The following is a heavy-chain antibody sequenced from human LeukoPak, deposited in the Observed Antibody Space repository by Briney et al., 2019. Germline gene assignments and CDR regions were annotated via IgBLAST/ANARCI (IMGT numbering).Heavy chain of an antibody. CDR1: GFTVRSNY. Sequence: PGGSLRLSCAPSGFTVRSNYINWVRQPPGKGLEWISVIYDGGSTYYAVCVMGRFTISRDNSKNTLYLQMNSLRAEDTAVYYCARDNRRYGDYGYFDAWGQGALVTVSS. CDR2: IYDGGST. D-gene: IGHD4-17*01. V-gene: IGHV3-66*01. CDR3: ARDNRRYGDYGYFDA. J-gene: IGHJ4*02.